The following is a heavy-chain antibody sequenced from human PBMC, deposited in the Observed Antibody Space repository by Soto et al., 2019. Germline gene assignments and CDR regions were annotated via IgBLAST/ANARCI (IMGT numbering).Heavy chain of an antibody. D-gene: IGHD1-26*01. CDR3: ERDVESGSSQYYYYYYGMDV. CDR2: ISYDGSNK. J-gene: IGHJ6*02. Sequence: GGSLRLSFAASGFTFSSYAMHWVRQAPGKGLEWVAVISYDGSNKYYADSVKGRFTISRDNSKKTLYLQMNSLRAEDTAVYYCERDVESGSSQYYYYYYGMDVWGQGTKVTVS. CDR1: GFTFSSYA. V-gene: IGHV3-30-3*01.